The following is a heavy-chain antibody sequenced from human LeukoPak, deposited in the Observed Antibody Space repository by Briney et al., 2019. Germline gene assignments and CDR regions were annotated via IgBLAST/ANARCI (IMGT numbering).Heavy chain of an antibody. J-gene: IGHJ3*02. CDR2: IYYSGST. CDR3: AREPVTNTGGAFDI. CDR1: GGSISSGGYY. V-gene: IGHV4-31*03. D-gene: IGHD4-23*01. Sequence: SQTLSLTCTVSGGSISSGGYYWSWIRQHPGKGLEWIGYIYYSGSTYYNPSLKSRVTISVDTSKTQFSLKLSSVTAADTAVYYCAREPVTNTGGAFDIWGQGTMVTVSS.